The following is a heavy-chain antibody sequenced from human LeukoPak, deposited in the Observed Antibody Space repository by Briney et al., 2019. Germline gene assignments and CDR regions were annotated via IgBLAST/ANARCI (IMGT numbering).Heavy chain of an antibody. CDR1: GFTFSSYS. V-gene: IGHV3-21*01. CDR2: ISSSSSYI. Sequence: GGSLRLSCAASGFTFSSYSMIWVRQAPGKGLEWVSSISSSSSYIYYADSVKGRFTISRDNAKNSLYLQMNSLRAEDTAVYYCARGSFGYGYYFDYWGQGTLVTVSS. D-gene: IGHD5-18*01. J-gene: IGHJ4*02. CDR3: ARGSFGYGYYFDY.